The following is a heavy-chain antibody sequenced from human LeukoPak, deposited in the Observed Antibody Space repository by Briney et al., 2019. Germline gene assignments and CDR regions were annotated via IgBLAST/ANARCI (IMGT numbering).Heavy chain of an antibody. CDR1: GGSISSSSYY. V-gene: IGHV4-39*07. D-gene: IGHD3-10*01. Sequence: SETLSLTCTVSGGSISSSSYYWGWIRQPPGKGLEWIGSIYYSGSTYYNPSLKSRVTISVDTSKNQFSLKLSSVTAADTAVYYCARDDGDPLDYWGQGTLVTVSS. CDR3: ARDDGDPLDY. CDR2: IYYSGST. J-gene: IGHJ4*02.